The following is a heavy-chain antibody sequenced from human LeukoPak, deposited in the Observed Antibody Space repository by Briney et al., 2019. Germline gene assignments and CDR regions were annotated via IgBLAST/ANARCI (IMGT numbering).Heavy chain of an antibody. CDR1: GGSISSYY. CDR3: ARDPTTVTVKLNFDY. V-gene: IGHV4-59*12. D-gene: IGHD4-17*01. CDR2: IYYSGST. J-gene: IGHJ4*02. Sequence: SETLSLTCTVSGGSISSYYWSWIRQPPGKGLEWIGYIYYSGSTNYNPSLKSRVTVSVDTSKNQFSLKLSSVTAADTAVYYCARDPTTVTVKLNFDYWGQGTLVTVSS.